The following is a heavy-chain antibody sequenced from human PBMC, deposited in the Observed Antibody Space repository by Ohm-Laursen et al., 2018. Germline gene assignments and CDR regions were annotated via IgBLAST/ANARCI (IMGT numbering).Heavy chain of an antibody. V-gene: IGHV3-21*01. J-gene: IGHJ4*02. CDR2: ISSSSYI. D-gene: IGHD5-18*01. CDR1: GFTFSSYS. Sequence: SLRLSCLASGFTFSSYSMNWVRQAPGKGLEWVSSISSSSYIYYADSVKGRFTISRDNAKNSLYLQMNSLRAEDTAVYYCARVSQGYSYGYADYWGQGTLVTVSS. CDR3: ARVSQGYSYGYADY.